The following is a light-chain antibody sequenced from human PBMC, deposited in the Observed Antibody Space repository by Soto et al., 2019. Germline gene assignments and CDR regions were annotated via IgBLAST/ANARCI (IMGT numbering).Light chain of an antibody. CDR3: SSSTSSRAYV. CDR2: EVS. CDR1: SSDVGGYNY. J-gene: IGLJ1*01. Sequence: SVLTQPASVSGSPGQSITISCTGTSSDVGGYNYVSWYQQQSGKAPKLMIHEVSNRPSGVSNRFSGSKSGNTASLTISGLQAEDEADYYCSSSTSSRAYVFGIGTK. V-gene: IGLV2-14*01.